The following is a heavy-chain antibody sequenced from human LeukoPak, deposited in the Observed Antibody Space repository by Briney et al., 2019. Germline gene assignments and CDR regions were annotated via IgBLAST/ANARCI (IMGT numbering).Heavy chain of an antibody. J-gene: IGHJ4*02. D-gene: IGHD2-21*02. Sequence: GGSLRLSCAASGFTFSSYAMSWVRQAPGKGLEWVSAISGSGGSTYYADSVKGRFTISRDNSKNTLYLQMDSLRAEDTAVYYCAKVVTKVVTASYFDYWGQGTLVTVSS. CDR3: AKVVTKVVTASYFDY. CDR1: GFTFSSYA. CDR2: ISGSGGST. V-gene: IGHV3-23*01.